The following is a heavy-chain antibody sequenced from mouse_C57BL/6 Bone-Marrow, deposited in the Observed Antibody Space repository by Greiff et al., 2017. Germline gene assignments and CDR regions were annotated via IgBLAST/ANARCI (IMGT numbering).Heavy chain of an antibody. D-gene: IGHD1-1*01. CDR3: AVYYYGSSSYFDY. CDR2: IYPGSGST. CDR1: GYTFTSYW. J-gene: IGHJ2*01. V-gene: IGHV1-55*01. Sequence: VQLHQPGAELVKPGASVKMSCKASGYTFTSYWITWVKQRPGQGLEWIGDIYPGSGSTNYNEKFKSKATLTVDTSSSTAYMQLSSLTSEDSAVYYCAVYYYGSSSYFDYWGQGTTLTVSS.